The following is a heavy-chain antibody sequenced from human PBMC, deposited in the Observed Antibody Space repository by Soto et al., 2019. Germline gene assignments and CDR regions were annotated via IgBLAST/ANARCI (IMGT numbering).Heavy chain of an antibody. CDR2: INPNSGGT. V-gene: IGHV1-2*02. CDR1: GYTFTGYY. CDR3: ASPARNYDFWSGYSFDI. J-gene: IGHJ3*02. D-gene: IGHD3-3*01. Sequence: ASVKVSCKASGYTFTGYYMHWVRQAPGQGLEWMGWINPNSGGTNYVQKFQGRVTMTRNTSISTAYMELSSLRSEDTAVYYCASPARNYDFWSGYSFDIWGQGTMVPVSS.